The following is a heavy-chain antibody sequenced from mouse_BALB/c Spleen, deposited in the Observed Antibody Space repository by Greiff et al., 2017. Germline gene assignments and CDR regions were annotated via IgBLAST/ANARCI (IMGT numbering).Heavy chain of an antibody. J-gene: IGHJ2*01. Sequence: VQLQQSGAELAKPGASVKMSCKASGYTFTSYWMHWVKQRPGQGLEWIGYINPSTGYTEYNQKFKDKATLTADKSSSTAYMQLSSLTSEDSAVYFCARKEVIYYDYDLDYWGQGTTLTVSA. V-gene: IGHV1-7*01. D-gene: IGHD2-4*01. CDR1: GYTFTSYW. CDR2: INPSTGYT. CDR3: ARKEVIYYDYDLDY.